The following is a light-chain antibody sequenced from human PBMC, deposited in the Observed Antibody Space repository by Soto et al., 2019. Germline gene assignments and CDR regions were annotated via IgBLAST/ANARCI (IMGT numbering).Light chain of an antibody. J-gene: IGKJ5*01. Sequence: IVMTHSPATLSVSPGEIATLSFRASQSVSSSYLAWYQQKPGLAPRLLIYDASSRATGIPPRFSGSGSGTDFTLTISSLEPEDSAVYYCQQRHMWPITFGQGTRLEIK. V-gene: IGKV3D-20*02. CDR3: QQRHMWPIT. CDR2: DAS. CDR1: QSVSSSY.